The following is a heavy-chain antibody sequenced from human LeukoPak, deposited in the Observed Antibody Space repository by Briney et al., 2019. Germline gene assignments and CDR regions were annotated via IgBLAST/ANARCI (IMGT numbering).Heavy chain of an antibody. J-gene: IGHJ4*02. V-gene: IGHV4-30-4*01. CDR2: IYYSGST. CDR1: GGSISSGDNY. Sequence: SETLSLTCSVSGGSISSGDNYWSWIRQPPGKGLEWIGYIYYSGSTHYNPSLKSRVTISIDTSKNHFSLKLTSVTAADAAVYYCARRYDFWSGFPNYYFDSWGQGTLVTVSS. D-gene: IGHD3-3*01. CDR3: ARRYDFWSGFPNYYFDS.